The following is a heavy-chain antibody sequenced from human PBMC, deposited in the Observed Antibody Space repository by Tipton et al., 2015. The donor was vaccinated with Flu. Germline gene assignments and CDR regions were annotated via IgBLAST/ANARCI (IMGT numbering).Heavy chain of an antibody. J-gene: IGHJ5*02. CDR3: ARRDYSTYVSDPKNWFDP. V-gene: IGHV4-61*02. CDR2: IHTSGTT. Sequence: TLSLTCTVSGASISSGSYYWSWIRQPAGRGLEWIGRIHTSGTTIYNPSLNSRVTISVDTSKNQFSLKLSSVTAADTAVYYCARRDYSTYVSDPKNWFDPWGKGTLVTVSS. D-gene: IGHD4-11*01. CDR1: GASISSGSYY.